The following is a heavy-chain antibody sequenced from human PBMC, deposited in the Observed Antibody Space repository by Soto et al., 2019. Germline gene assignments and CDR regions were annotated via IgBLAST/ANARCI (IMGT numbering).Heavy chain of an antibody. V-gene: IGHV4-39*01. Sequence: SETLSLTCTVSGGSISSSSYYWGWIRQPPGKGLEWIGSIYYSGSTYYNPSLKSRVTISVDTSKNQFSLKLSSVTAADTAVYYCASAMIVVVITEEVGWFDPWGQGTLVTVSS. D-gene: IGHD3-22*01. J-gene: IGHJ5*02. CDR2: IYYSGST. CDR1: GGSISSSSYY. CDR3: ASAMIVVVITEEVGWFDP.